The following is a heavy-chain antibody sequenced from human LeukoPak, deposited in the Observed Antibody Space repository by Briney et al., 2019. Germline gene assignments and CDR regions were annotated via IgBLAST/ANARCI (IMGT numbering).Heavy chain of an antibody. CDR2: IYHSGST. J-gene: IGHJ4*02. D-gene: IGHD4-17*01. V-gene: IGHV4-38-2*02. CDR3: ARANDYGDYGGFDY. CDR1: GRPISSGYY. Sequence: SETLSLTCTVSGRPISSGYYWGWIRQPPGKGLEWIASIYHSGSTYYNPSLKSRVTISVDTSKNQFSLRLRSVTAAVTGVYYCARANDYGDYGGFDYWGQGTLVTVSS.